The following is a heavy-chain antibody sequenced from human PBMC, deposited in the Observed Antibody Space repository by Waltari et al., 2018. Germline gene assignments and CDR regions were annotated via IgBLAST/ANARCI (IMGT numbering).Heavy chain of an antibody. CDR1: GGSISSSSYY. CDR2: IYYSGST. V-gene: IGHV4-39*07. CDR3: ARGLGYCSGGSCYRDPFDY. D-gene: IGHD2-15*01. J-gene: IGHJ4*03. Sequence: QLQLQESGPGLVKPSETLSLTCTVSGGSISSSSYYWGWIRQPPGKGLEWIGSIYYSGSTSYNPALKSRDTISVDTSKNQFSLKLSSVTAADTAVYYCARGLGYCSGGSCYRDPFDYWGQGTTVTVSS.